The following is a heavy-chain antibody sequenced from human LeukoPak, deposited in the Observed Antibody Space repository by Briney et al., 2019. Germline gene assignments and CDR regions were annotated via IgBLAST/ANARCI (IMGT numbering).Heavy chain of an antibody. J-gene: IGHJ6*02. CDR3: ASEGYCSSTSCRSHYYYGMDV. CDR1: GFTVSSNC. CDR2: IYSGGST. V-gene: IGHV3-53*01. Sequence: GGSLRLSCAASGFTVSSNCMSWVRQAPGKGLEWVSVIYSGGSTYYADSVKGRFTISRDNSKNTLYLQMNSLRAEDTAVYYCASEGYCSSTSCRSHYYYGMDVWGQGTTVTVSS. D-gene: IGHD2-2*01.